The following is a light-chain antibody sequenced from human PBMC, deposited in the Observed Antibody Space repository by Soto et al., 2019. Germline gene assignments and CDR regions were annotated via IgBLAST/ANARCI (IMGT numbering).Light chain of an antibody. CDR1: QSVSSN. V-gene: IGKV3-15*01. CDR2: DTS. J-gene: IGKJ2*01. CDR3: QQYNNWPPFT. Sequence: EIVMTQSPATLSVSPGERATLSCRASQSVSSNLAWYQQKPGQAPRLLIHDTSTRATGIPARFSGSGSGTEVTLTISSLQSEDFAVYYCQQYNNWPPFTFGQGTKLEIK.